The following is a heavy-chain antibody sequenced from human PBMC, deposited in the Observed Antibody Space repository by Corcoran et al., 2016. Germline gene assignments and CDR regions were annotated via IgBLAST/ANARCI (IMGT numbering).Heavy chain of an antibody. J-gene: IGHJ4*02. CDR1: GYTFTGYY. V-gene: IGHV1-2*02. D-gene: IGHD5-12*01. CDR3: ARDHRWSAHSGYDRDLDY. CDR2: INPNSGGT. Sequence: QVQLVQSGAEVKKPGASVKVSCKASGYTFTGYYMHWVRQAPGQGLEWMGWINPNSGGTNYAQKFQGRVTMTRDTSISTAYMELSRLRSDDTAVYYGARDHRWSAHSGYDRDLDYWGQGTLVTVSS.